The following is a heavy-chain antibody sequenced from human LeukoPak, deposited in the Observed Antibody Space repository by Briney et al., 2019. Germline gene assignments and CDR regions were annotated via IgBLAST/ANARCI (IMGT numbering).Heavy chain of an antibody. CDR1: GFTFSSYA. V-gene: IGHV3-23*01. CDR2: ISGSGGST. J-gene: IGHJ4*02. CDR3: ARDPVATSRFDY. D-gene: IGHD5-12*01. Sequence: LAGGSLRLSCAASGFTFSSYAMSWVRQAPGTGLEWVSAISGSGGSTYYADSVKGRFTISRDNSKNTLYLQMNSLRAEDTAVYYCARDPVATSRFDYWGQGTLVTVSS.